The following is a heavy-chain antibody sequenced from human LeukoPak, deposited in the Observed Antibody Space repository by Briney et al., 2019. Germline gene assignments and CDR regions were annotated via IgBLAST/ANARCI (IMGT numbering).Heavy chain of an antibody. CDR3: ARELILFGEAPNVFDL. CDR2: VSPKSGAT. Sequence: GASVKVSCTSSGYAFTAHYIHWLRQAPGQGFEWMGWVSPKSGATRFAERFQERVSMTADTSITTAYMELSSLTSNDSAIYFCARELILFGEAPNVFDLWGQGTLVTVSS. D-gene: IGHD3-16*01. J-gene: IGHJ4*02. CDR1: GYAFTAHY. V-gene: IGHV1-2*02.